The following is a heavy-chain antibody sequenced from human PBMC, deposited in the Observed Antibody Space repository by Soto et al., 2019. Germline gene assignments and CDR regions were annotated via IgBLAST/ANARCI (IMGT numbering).Heavy chain of an antibody. V-gene: IGHV2-5*01. CDR3: AHRLKPNYYDSSGYRGPFDY. D-gene: IGHD3-22*01. Sequence: SGPTLVNPTQTLTLTCTFSGFSLSTSGVGVGWIRQPPGKALEWLALIYWNDDKRYSPSLKSRLTITKDTSKNQVVLTMTNMDPVDTATYYCAHRLKPNYYDSSGYRGPFDYWGQGTLVTVPQ. CDR2: IYWNDDK. CDR1: GFSLSTSGVG. J-gene: IGHJ4*02.